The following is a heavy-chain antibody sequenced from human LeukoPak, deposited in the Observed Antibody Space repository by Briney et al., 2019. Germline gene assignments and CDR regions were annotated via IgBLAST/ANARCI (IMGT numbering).Heavy chain of an antibody. CDR2: FYPHDSNT. CDR1: GYSFTTYW. V-gene: IGHV5-51*01. D-gene: IGHD2-21*02. J-gene: IGHJ4*02. CDR3: ARHAYCGGDCYSLDY. Sequence: GESLKISCKASGYSFTTYWIGWVRQMPGKGLEWMGIFYPHDSNTRYSPSFQGQVTISADKSISTAYLQWTSLKASDTAMYYCARHAYCGGDCYSLDYWAREPWSPSPQ.